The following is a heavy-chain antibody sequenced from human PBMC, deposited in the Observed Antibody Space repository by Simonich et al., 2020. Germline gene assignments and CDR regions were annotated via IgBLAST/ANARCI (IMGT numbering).Heavy chain of an antibody. J-gene: IGHJ3*02. CDR3: ARPLGIVWAFDI. CDR2: INHSRST. V-gene: IGHV4-34*01. CDR1: GGSFSGYY. Sequence: QVQLQQWGAGLLKPSETLSLTCAVYGGSFSGYYWSWIRQPPGKGLEWIREINHSRSTNYNPPLKIRVTISVDTSKNQFSLKLSSVTAADTAVYYCARPLGIVWAFDIWGQGTMVTVSS. D-gene: IGHD3-16*01.